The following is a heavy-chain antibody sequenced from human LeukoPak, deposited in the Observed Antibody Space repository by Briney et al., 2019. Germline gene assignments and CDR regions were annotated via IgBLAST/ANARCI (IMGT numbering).Heavy chain of an antibody. V-gene: IGHV3-30*18. J-gene: IGHJ4*02. D-gene: IGHD2-2*01. CDR2: ISDDGSKK. CDR3: AKDGYPLGYCSSTSCPYYFNY. CDR1: GFTFSSYG. Sequence: PGGSLRLSCVASGFTFSSYGMHWVRQAPGEGLEWVAVISDDGSKKYYVDSVKGRFTISRDNSKNTLYLQMNSLRTEDTAVYYCAKDGYPLGYCSSTSCPYYFNYWGQGTLVTVSS.